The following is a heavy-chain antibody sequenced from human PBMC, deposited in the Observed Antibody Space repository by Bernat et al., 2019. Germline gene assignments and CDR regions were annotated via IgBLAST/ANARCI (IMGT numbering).Heavy chain of an antibody. CDR3: ARDYMGRDYETAREGDAFDI. CDR2: VGYDGSNK. Sequence: QVQLVESGGGVVQPGRSLRLSCAASGFTFSSYGMHWVRQAPGKGLEWVAVVGYDGSNKYYADSVKGRFTISRDNSKNTLSLQMNSLRAEDTAVYYCARDYMGRDYETAREGDAFDIWGQGTMVTVSS. D-gene: IGHD3-22*01. CDR1: GFTFSSYG. V-gene: IGHV3-30*03. J-gene: IGHJ3*02.